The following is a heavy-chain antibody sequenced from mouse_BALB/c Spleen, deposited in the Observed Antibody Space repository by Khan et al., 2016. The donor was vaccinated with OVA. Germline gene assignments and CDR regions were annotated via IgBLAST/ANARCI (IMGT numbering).Heavy chain of an antibody. Sequence: EVQLQESGPGLVKPSQSLSLTCTVTGYSITSNYAWNWIRQFPGNKLEWMGYISCSGTTSYNPSLKSRISITRDTSKNQCFLQLNSVTTEDTATYYCARGNYYGYAMDYWGQGTSVTVSS. CDR2: ISCSGTT. D-gene: IGHD1-1*01. CDR3: ARGNYYGYAMDY. CDR1: GYSITSNYA. V-gene: IGHV3-2*02. J-gene: IGHJ4*01.